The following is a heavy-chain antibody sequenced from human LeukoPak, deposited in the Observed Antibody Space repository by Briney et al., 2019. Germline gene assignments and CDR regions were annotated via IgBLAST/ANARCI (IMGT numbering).Heavy chain of an antibody. CDR2: ISDSGGST. D-gene: IGHD5-18*01. J-gene: IGHJ4*02. Sequence: PGGPLRLSCAASGFTFSTYGMSWVRQAPGKGLEWVSGISDSGGSTTYADSVKGRFTISRDNSKKTVYLQMNSLRVEDTAVYYCAKDPVAYNYGYGFDSWGQGTLVTVSS. CDR1: GFTFSTYG. V-gene: IGHV3-23*01. CDR3: AKDPVAYNYGYGFDS.